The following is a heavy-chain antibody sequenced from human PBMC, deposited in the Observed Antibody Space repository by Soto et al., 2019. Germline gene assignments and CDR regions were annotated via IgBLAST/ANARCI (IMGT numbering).Heavy chain of an antibody. CDR2: IYSGGST. J-gene: IGHJ1*01. Sequence: EVQLVESGGGLVQPGGSLRLSCAASGFTVRSNYMSWVRQAPGKGLEWVSVIYSGGSTYYANSVKGRFTISRDNSKNTLYLQMNSLIAEDTAVYYCARDFVHGDHPEYFQHWGQGTLVTVSS. V-gene: IGHV3-66*01. CDR1: GFTVRSNY. CDR3: ARDFVHGDHPEYFQH. D-gene: IGHD4-17*01.